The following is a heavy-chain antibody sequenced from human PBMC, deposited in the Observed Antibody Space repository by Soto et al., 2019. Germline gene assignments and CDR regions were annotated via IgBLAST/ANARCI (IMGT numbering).Heavy chain of an antibody. D-gene: IGHD3-10*01. Sequence: PSETLSLTCTVSGGSISSYYWSWIRQPPGKGLEWIGYIYYSGSTNYNPSLKSRVTISVDTSKNQFSLKLSSVTAADTAVYYCARDRGTDTMVRGVKSPRYYYYGMDVWGQGTTVTVSS. CDR2: IYYSGST. V-gene: IGHV4-59*01. CDR3: ARDRGTDTMVRGVKSPRYYYYGMDV. CDR1: GGSISSYY. J-gene: IGHJ6*02.